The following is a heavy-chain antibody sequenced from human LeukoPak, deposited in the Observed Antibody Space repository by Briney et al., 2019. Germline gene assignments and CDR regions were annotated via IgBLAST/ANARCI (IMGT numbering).Heavy chain of an antibody. CDR3: ARVWYYDSGTYSDLYYYYYMDV. Sequence: SETLSLTCIVSGGSISGSPYYWNWIRQPPGKGLEWIGSIYYTGSTYYNPSLKTRVSISVDTSRSHFSLKLSSVTAADTAAYYCARVWYYDSGTYSDLYYYYYMDVWGKGTTVTVSS. CDR2: IYYTGST. CDR1: GGSISGSPYY. J-gene: IGHJ6*03. V-gene: IGHV4-39*02. D-gene: IGHD3-10*01.